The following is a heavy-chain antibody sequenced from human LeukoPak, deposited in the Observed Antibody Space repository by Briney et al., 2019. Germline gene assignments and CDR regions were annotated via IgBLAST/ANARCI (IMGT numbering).Heavy chain of an antibody. V-gene: IGHV4-59*08. D-gene: IGHD4-17*01. Sequence: SETLSLTCTVSGDSLSGYYWGWIRQPPGKGLEWLGYIYSSGGTAYNPSLKSRLTISIDTSKNQFSLTLTSVTAADTAIYYCARHVYGKGMYVWGKGTTVTVSS. CDR1: GDSLSGYY. J-gene: IGHJ6*04. CDR2: IYSSGGT. CDR3: ARHVYGKGMYV.